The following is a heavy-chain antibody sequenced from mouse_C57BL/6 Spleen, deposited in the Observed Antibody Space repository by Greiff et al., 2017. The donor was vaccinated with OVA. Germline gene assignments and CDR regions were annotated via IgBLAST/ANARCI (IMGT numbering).Heavy chain of an antibody. D-gene: IGHD1-1*01. V-gene: IGHV1-64*01. J-gene: IGHJ3*01. CDR2: IHPNSGST. CDR1: GYTFTSYW. Sequence: VQLQQPGAELVKPGASVKLSCKASGYTFTSYWMHWVKQRPGQGLEWIGMIHPNSGSTNYNEKFKSKATLTVDKSSSTAYMQLSSLTSEDSAVYYCASSYGSSYPLAYWGQGTLVTVSA. CDR3: ASSYGSSYPLAY.